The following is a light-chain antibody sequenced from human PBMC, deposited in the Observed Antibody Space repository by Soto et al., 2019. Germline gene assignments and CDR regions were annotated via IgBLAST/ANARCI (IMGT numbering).Light chain of an antibody. CDR3: QQYNRYSWT. J-gene: IGKJ1*01. CDR1: QSISSW. CDR2: DAS. V-gene: IGKV1-5*01. Sequence: DMPMTQSPSTLSASVGDRVTIXXRASQSISSWLAWYQQKPGKAPKVXIYDASSLESGVPSRFSGSGSGTEFTLTISSLQPDDFATYYCQQYNRYSWTFGQGTKVDIK.